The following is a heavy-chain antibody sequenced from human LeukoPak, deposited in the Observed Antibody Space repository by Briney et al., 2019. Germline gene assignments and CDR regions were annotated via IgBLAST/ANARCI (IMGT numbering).Heavy chain of an antibody. V-gene: IGHV4-59*01. CDR1: GGSISSYY. J-gene: IGHJ4*02. D-gene: IGHD5-18*01. Sequence: SETLSLTCTVSGGSISSYYWSWIRQPPGKGLEWIGYIYYSGSTNYNPSLKSRVTISVDTSKNQFSLKLSSVTAADTAVYYCARGVQLWLVPFDYWGQGTLVTVSS. CDR2: IYYSGST. CDR3: ARGVQLWLVPFDY.